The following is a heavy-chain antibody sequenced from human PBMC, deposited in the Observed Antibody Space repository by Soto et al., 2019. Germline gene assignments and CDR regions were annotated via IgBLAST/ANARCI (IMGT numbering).Heavy chain of an antibody. Sequence: QVQLVESGGGVVQPGRSLRLSCAASGFTFSSYGMHWVRQAPGKGLEWVAVIWYDGSNKYYADSVKGRFTISRDNSKNTLYLQMNSLRAEDTAVYYWARDRRYSSGWYGYYGMDVWGQGTTVTVSS. J-gene: IGHJ6*02. CDR2: IWYDGSNK. CDR1: GFTFSSYG. V-gene: IGHV3-33*01. CDR3: ARDRRYSSGWYGYYGMDV. D-gene: IGHD6-19*01.